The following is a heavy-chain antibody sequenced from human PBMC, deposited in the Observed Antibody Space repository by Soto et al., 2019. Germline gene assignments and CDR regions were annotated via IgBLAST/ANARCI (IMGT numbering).Heavy chain of an antibody. D-gene: IGHD2-15*01. CDR2: ISAYNGNT. CDR1: GYTFTSYG. Sequence: ASVKVSCKASGYTFTSYGISWVRQAPGQGLEWMGWISAYNGNTNYAQKLQGRVTMTTDTSTSTAYMELRSLRSEDTAVYYCARDGYCGEDKCYSGLPDYWGQGTLVTVSS. CDR3: ARDGYCGEDKCYSGLPDY. J-gene: IGHJ4*02. V-gene: IGHV1-18*01.